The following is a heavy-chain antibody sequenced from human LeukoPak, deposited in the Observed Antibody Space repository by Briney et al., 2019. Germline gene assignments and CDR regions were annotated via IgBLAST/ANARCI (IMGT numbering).Heavy chain of an antibody. J-gene: IGHJ4*02. D-gene: IGHD3-22*01. CDR3: TTLDSGLVEGYYDSSGYYPMLGNYFDY. Sequence: PGGSLRLSCAASGFTFSSYGMHWVRQAPGKGLEWVAVISYDGSNKYYADSVKGRFTISRDNSKNTLYLQMNSLRAEDTAVYYCTTLDSGLVEGYYDSSGYYPMLGNYFDYWGQGTLVTVSS. V-gene: IGHV3-30*03. CDR1: GFTFSSYG. CDR2: ISYDGSNK.